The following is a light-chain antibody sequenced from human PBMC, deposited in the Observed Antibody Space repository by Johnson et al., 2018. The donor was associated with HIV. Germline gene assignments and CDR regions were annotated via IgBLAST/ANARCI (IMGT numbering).Light chain of an antibody. CDR3: GTWNSSLSAHDYV. CDR1: SSNIGNNY. J-gene: IGLJ1*01. V-gene: IGLV1-51*01. CDR2: DNN. Sequence: QSVLTQPPSVSAAPGQKVTISCSGSSSNIGNNYVSWYQQLPGTAPKLLIYDNNKRPSGIPDRFSGSKSGTSATLGITGLQTGDAADYYCGTWNSSLSAHDYVFGTGTKVTVL.